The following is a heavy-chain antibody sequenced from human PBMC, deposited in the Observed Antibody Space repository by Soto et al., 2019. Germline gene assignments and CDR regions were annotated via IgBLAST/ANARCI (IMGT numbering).Heavy chain of an antibody. Sequence: SGPTLVNPTQTLTLTCTFSGFSLSTSGVGVGWIRQPPGKALEWLALIYWNDDKRYSPSLKSRLTITKDTSKNQVVLTMTNMDPVDTATYYCAHQEAPPIPYYYYGMDVWGQGTTVTVSS. CDR3: AHQEAPPIPYYYYGMDV. D-gene: IGHD2-21*01. CDR2: IYWNDDK. V-gene: IGHV2-5*01. CDR1: GFSLSTSGVG. J-gene: IGHJ6*02.